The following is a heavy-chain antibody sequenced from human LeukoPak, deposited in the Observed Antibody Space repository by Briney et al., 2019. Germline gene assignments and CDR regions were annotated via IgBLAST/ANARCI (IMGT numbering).Heavy chain of an antibody. D-gene: IGHD2-15*01. CDR1: GGAFSSYA. J-gene: IGHJ4*02. CDR3: ARKVAATGYFDC. Sequence: SVKVSCKASGGAFSSYAISWVRQAPGQGLEWMGGIIPIFGTANYAQKFQGRVTITADESTSTAYMELSSLRSEDTAVYYCARKVAATGYFDCWGQGTLVTVSS. V-gene: IGHV1-69*13. CDR2: IIPIFGTA.